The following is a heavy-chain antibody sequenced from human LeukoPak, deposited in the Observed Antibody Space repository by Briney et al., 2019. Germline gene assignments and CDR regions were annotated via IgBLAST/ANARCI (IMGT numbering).Heavy chain of an antibody. CDR3: ATPDRGPYYDSQFDY. Sequence: SVKVSCKASGYTFTSYAISWVRQAPGQGLEWMGGIIPIFGTANYAQKFQGRVTITADESTSTAYMELSSLRSEDTAVYYCATPDRGPYYDSQFDYWGQGTLVTDSS. CDR1: GYTFTSYA. J-gene: IGHJ4*02. D-gene: IGHD3-22*01. CDR2: IIPIFGTA. V-gene: IGHV1-69*13.